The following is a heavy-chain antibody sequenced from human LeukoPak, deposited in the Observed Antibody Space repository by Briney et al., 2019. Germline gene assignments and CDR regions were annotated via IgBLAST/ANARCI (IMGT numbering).Heavy chain of an antibody. CDR1: GYTFTDYY. CDR2: INPNSGGT. Sequence: ASVTVSFMASGYTFTDYYMHWVRQAPGQGLEWMGWINPNSGGTNYAQKFQGRVTMTRDTSISTAYMDLSRLRSDDTAVYYCARGALGYYYDSSGRNWFDPWGQGTLVTVSS. J-gene: IGHJ5*02. D-gene: IGHD3-22*01. CDR3: ARGALGYYYDSSGRNWFDP. V-gene: IGHV1-2*02.